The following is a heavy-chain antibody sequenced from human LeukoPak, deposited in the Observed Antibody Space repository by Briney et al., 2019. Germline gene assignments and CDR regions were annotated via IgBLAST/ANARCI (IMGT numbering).Heavy chain of an antibody. V-gene: IGHV1-58*01. CDR3: AALAGVQGLAYDPRDYFDS. CDR1: GFTFTSSA. CDR2: IVLGSGNT. J-gene: IGHJ4*02. D-gene: IGHD7-27*01. Sequence: GTSVKVSCKASGFTFTSSAVQWVRQARGQRLEWIGWIVLGSGNTNYAQQFQERVTITRDPSTSSTYLELSSLRSEDTAVYYCAALAGVQGLAYDPRDYFDSWGQGTLVTVSS.